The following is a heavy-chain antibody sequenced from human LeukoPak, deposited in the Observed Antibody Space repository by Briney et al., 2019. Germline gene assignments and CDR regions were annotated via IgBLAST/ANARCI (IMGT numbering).Heavy chain of an antibody. D-gene: IGHD6-13*01. CDR3: AKGPGIAAAGPKYDP. CDR2: ISGSGGST. Sequence: GGSLRLSCAASGFTFSSYAMSWVRQAPGKGLEWVSAISGSGGSTYYADSVKGRFTISRDNSKNTPYLQMNSLRAEDTAVYYCAKGPGIAAAGPKYDPWGQGTLVTVSS. CDR1: GFTFSSYA. J-gene: IGHJ5*02. V-gene: IGHV3-23*01.